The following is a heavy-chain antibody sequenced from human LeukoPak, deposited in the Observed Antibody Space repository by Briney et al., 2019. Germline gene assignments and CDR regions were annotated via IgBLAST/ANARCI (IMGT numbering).Heavy chain of an antibody. V-gene: IGHV4-59*08. CDR3: ARNVGGYSHDS. Sequence: SETLSLTCTVSGDSLSSHYWSWIRPPPGKGLEWIGYIYGSGSTHYDPPPRSRATISEDSTKNQFALKLTSGTAADTPVYYCARNVGGYSHDSWGEGALVTVSS. D-gene: IGHD6-19*01. J-gene: IGHJ4*02. CDR1: GDSLSSHY. CDR2: IYGSGST.